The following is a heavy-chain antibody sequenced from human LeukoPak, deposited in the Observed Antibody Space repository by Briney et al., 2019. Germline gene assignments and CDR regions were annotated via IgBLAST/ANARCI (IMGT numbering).Heavy chain of an antibody. CDR1: GGSISGHY. J-gene: IGHJ4*02. D-gene: IGHD3-22*01. V-gene: IGHV4-59*08. Sequence: SETLSLTCTVSGGSISGHYWSWIRQPPGKGLEWIGYIYYTGGTHYNPSLRSRVAMSVDTSKNQFSLSLSSVTAADTAVYYCARHNRPTGDISNYCEDYWGQGTLVTVSP. CDR3: ARHNRPTGDISNYCEDY. CDR2: IYYTGGT.